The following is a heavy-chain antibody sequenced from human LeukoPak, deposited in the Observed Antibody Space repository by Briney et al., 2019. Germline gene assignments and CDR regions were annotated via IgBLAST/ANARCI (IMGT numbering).Heavy chain of an antibody. Sequence: GGSLRLSCAASGFTFSSYAMSWVRQAPGKGLEWVSAISGSGGSTYYADSVKGRFTISRDNSKNTLYLQMNSLRAEDTAVYYCAKGSEVAVAGTGYYYYGMDVWGQGTTVTVSS. J-gene: IGHJ6*02. V-gene: IGHV3-23*01. CDR3: AKGSEVAVAGTGYYYYGMDV. CDR2: ISGSGGST. D-gene: IGHD6-19*01. CDR1: GFTFSSYA.